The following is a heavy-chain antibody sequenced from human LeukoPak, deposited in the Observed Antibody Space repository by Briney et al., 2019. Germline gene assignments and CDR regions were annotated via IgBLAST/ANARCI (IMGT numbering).Heavy chain of an antibody. V-gene: IGHV3-23*01. D-gene: IGHD6-6*01. J-gene: IGHJ4*02. CDR3: AKAPQQLVPFDY. CDR2: ISGSGGST. Sequence: GGSLRLSCAASGFTFSSSAMSWVRQVPGKGLEWVSAISGSGGSTYYADSVKGRFTISRDKSKNTLYLQMNSLRVEDTAVYYCAKAPQQLVPFDYWGQGTLVTVSS. CDR1: GFTFSSSA.